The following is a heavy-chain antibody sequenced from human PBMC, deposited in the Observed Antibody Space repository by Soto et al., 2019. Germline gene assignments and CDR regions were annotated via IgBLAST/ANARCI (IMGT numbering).Heavy chain of an antibody. J-gene: IGHJ4*02. CDR1: GFTFNNYG. CDR2: ISYDGSNK. V-gene: IGHV3-30*18. CDR3: AKGHSSSWYPLNY. D-gene: IGHD6-13*01. Sequence: GGSLRLSCAASGFTFNNYGMHWVRQAPGKGLEWVAVISYDGSNKYYADSVKGRFTISRDNSKNTLYLQMNSLRPEDTAVYYCAKGHSSSWYPLNYWGQGTLVTVSS.